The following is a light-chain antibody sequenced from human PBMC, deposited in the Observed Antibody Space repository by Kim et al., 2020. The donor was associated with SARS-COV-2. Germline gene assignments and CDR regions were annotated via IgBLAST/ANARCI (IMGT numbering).Light chain of an antibody. CDR1: CSNIGSNF. CDR3: AAWDDSLGGWV. Sequence: GQVVTCACSGSCSNIGSNFVYWYQQLPGTAPELLVYGNNRRPSGVPDRFSGSESGTSASLASRGLRSEDEADYYCAAWDDSLGGWVFGGGTQLTVL. J-gene: IGLJ3*02. CDR2: GNN. V-gene: IGLV1-47*01.